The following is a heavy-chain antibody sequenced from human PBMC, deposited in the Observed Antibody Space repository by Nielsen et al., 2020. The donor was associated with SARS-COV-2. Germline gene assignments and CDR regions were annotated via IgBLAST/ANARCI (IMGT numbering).Heavy chain of an antibody. J-gene: IGHJ4*02. V-gene: IGHV3-23*01. CDR1: GFTFSSYS. Sequence: GESLKISCVASGFTFSSYSMNWVRQAPGKGLEWVSAISGSGGSTYYADSVKGRFTISRDNSKNTLYLQMNSLRAEDTAVYYCARDFRLGSYFDYWGQGTLVTVSS. CDR3: ARDFRLGSYFDY. CDR2: ISGSGGST. D-gene: IGHD4-11*01.